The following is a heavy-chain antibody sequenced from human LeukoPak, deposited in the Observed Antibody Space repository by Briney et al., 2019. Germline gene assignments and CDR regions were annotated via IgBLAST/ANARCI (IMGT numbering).Heavy chain of an antibody. CDR1: GYTFTTYA. Sequence: ASVKVSCKTSGYTFTTYAMHWVRQAPGQRLEWMCWLNGVNGNTKYSQRFQGRVTITRDTSASAAYMELSSLTSEDTAVYYCAKGNTYGFDYWGQGTLVTVSS. D-gene: IGHD5-18*01. CDR3: AKGNTYGFDY. J-gene: IGHJ4*02. V-gene: IGHV1-3*01. CDR2: LNGVNGNT.